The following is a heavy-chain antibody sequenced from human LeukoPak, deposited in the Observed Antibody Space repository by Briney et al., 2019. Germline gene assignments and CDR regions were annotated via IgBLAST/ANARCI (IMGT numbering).Heavy chain of an antibody. D-gene: IGHD2-8*01. CDR1: GFTFSSYA. CDR2: ISGSGGGT. J-gene: IGHJ2*01. Sequence: GGSLRFSCAASGFTFSSYAMSWVRQAPGKGLEWVSGISGSGGGTYNADSVKGRFTISRDNSKNTLYLQMNSLRAEDTAVHYCAKNGVNYWYFDLWGRGTLVTVSS. CDR3: AKNGVNYWYFDL. V-gene: IGHV3-23*01.